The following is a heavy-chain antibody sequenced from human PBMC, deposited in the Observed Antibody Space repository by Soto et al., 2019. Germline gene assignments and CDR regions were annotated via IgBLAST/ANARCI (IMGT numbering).Heavy chain of an antibody. J-gene: IGHJ4*02. Sequence: LRLSCAASRFTFSSYWMHWVRQAPGKGLVWVSRINSDGSSTSYADSVKGRFTISRDSAKNTLYLQMNSLGAEDTAVYYCARSLGSSRAFDYWGQGTLVTVSS. CDR3: ARSLGSSRAFDY. CDR1: RFTFSSYW. CDR2: INSDGSST. D-gene: IGHD6-6*01. V-gene: IGHV3-74*01.